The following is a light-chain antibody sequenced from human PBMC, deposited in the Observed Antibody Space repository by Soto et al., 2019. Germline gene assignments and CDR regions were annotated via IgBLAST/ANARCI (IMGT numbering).Light chain of an antibody. CDR1: QSVTSTS. Sequence: EIVLTQSPGTLSLSPGERATLSCRASQSVTSTSLAWYQQKPGQPPRLLIYGASNRATGIPDMFSGSGSGTDFTLTISRLEPDDFTVYYCQQYHSLPTTFGPGTKVDI. J-gene: IGKJ3*01. CDR3: QQYHSLPTT. CDR2: GAS. V-gene: IGKV3-20*01.